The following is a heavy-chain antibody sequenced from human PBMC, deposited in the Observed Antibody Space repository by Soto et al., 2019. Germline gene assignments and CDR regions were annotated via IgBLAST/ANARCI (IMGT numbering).Heavy chain of an antibody. J-gene: IGHJ4*02. CDR2: VWFDGSEK. Sequence: QVQLEESGGGVVQPGRSLRLSCTASGFPFSEFAMHWVREAPGKGLEWMAVVWFDGSEKYYADSVKGRFTISRDNSRNTVSLQMNSLRVEDTAVYYCARDGSGASWPTSLDNWGQGTPVTVSS. V-gene: IGHV3-33*01. CDR1: GFPFSEFA. D-gene: IGHD2-15*01. CDR3: ARDGSGASWPTSLDN.